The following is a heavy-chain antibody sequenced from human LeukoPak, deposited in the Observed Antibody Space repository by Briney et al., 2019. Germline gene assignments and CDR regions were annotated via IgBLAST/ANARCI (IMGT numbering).Heavy chain of an antibody. CDR1: GFTFSSYA. V-gene: IGHV3-30*14. D-gene: IGHD4-17*01. CDR3: ARESFGDYYFDY. CDR2: TSHDGSKI. Sequence: GRSLRLSCAASGFTFSSYAMHWVRQAPGKGLEWVAGTSHDGSKIYYADPVKGRFTVSRDNSKNTLYLQMNSLRIEDTAVYSCARESFGDYYFDYWGQGTLVTVSS. J-gene: IGHJ4*02.